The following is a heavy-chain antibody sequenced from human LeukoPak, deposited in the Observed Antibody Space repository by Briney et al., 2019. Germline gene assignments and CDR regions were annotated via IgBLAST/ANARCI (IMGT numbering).Heavy chain of an antibody. Sequence: ASVKVSCKASGYSFTNYVINWVRQVPGQGLEWIGWISPYNGNTDYAQKLQGRVTLTTDTSTSTAYMELRSLRSNDTAVYYCARPGTSWYTTYYFDSWGQGTLVTVSS. J-gene: IGHJ4*02. CDR2: ISPYNGNT. CDR1: GYSFTNYV. D-gene: IGHD6-13*01. CDR3: ARPGTSWYTTYYFDS. V-gene: IGHV1-18*01.